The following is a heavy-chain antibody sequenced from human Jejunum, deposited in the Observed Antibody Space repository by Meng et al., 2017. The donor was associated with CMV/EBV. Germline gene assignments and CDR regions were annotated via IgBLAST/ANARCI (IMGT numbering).Heavy chain of an antibody. Sequence: GDPFTNRIYYWGWIRQSPRKGLDWVASIHYTGGTYYNPSLKSRVTISVDTSKSQFSLELTSVTAADTAIYYCVRDRGDGSGSYYDYWGPGTVVTVSS. CDR3: VRDRGDGSGSYYDY. CDR2: IHYTGGT. CDR1: GDPFTNRIYY. V-gene: IGHV4-39*07. D-gene: IGHD3-10*01. J-gene: IGHJ4*02.